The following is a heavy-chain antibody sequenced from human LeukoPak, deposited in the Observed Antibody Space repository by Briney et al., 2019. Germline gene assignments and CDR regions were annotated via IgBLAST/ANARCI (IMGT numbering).Heavy chain of an antibody. CDR1: GGSISSYY. J-gene: IGHJ4*02. D-gene: IGHD5-18*01. CDR3: AKWLWGLYYFDY. V-gene: IGHV4-4*07. Sequence: AETLSLTCTVSGGSISSYYWSWIRQLAGKGLEWIGRIFTSGTTNYNPSLKSRVTMSVDTSKNQFSLKLSSVTAADTAVYYCAKWLWGLYYFDYWGQGTLVTVSS. CDR2: IFTSGTT.